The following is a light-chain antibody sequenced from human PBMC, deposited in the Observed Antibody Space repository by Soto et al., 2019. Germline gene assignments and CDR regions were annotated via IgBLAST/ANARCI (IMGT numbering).Light chain of an antibody. CDR3: SSYTSGSSHYV. CDR2: GVT. Sequence: QSVLTQPPSVSVSPGQSITISCTGTSSDVGAYYSVSWYQHHPGKAPKLIIYGVTNRPSGVSNRFSGSKSGNTASLTISGLQAEDEADYHCSSYTSGSSHYVFGTGTKVTVL. V-gene: IGLV2-14*01. CDR1: SSDVGAYYS. J-gene: IGLJ1*01.